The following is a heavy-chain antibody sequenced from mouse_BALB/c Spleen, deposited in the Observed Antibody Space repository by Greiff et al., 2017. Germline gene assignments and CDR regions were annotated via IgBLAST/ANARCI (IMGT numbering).Heavy chain of an antibody. Sequence: VHVKQSGAELVRPGALVKLSCKASGFNIKDYYMHWVKQRPEQGLEWIGWIDPENGNTIYDPKFQGKASITADTSSNTAYLQLSSLTSEDTAVYYCARSYDGYPYWYFDVWGAGTTVTVSS. CDR1: GFNIKDYY. J-gene: IGHJ1*01. CDR2: IDPENGNT. V-gene: IGHV14-1*02. CDR3: ARSYDGYPYWYFDV. D-gene: IGHD2-3*01.